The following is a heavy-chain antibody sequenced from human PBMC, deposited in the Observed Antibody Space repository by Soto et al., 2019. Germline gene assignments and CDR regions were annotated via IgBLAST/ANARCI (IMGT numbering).Heavy chain of an antibody. V-gene: IGHV3-30*03. CDR2: ISYDGSNK. CDR1: GFTFSSYG. Sequence: QVQLVESGGGVVQPGRSLRLSCAASGFTFSSYGMHWVRQAPGKGLEWVAVISYDGSNKYYADSVKGRFTISRDNSKNTRYLQMNSLRAEDTAVYYCASKADRGVSYYFDYWGQGTLVTVSS. J-gene: IGHJ4*02. CDR3: ASKADRGVSYYFDY.